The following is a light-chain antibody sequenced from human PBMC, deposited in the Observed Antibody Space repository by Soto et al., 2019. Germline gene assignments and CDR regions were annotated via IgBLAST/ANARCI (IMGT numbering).Light chain of an antibody. V-gene: IGLV2-14*03. CDR3: SSYTGSSTYV. Sequence: QSVLTQPASVSGSPGQSITISCTGTSNDVGHYDYVSWYQQHPGKAPKLLIHDVTDRPSGVSNRFSGSKSGNTASLTISGLQAEDEADYYCSSYTGSSTYVFGTGTKVTVL. J-gene: IGLJ1*01. CDR2: DVT. CDR1: SNDVGHYDY.